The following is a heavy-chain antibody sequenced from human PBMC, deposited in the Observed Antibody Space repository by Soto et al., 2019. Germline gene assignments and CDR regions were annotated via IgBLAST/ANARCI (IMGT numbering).Heavy chain of an antibody. V-gene: IGHV3-15*07. CDR2: IKSKVDAGTT. Sequence: EVQLVESGGGFVETGGSLRLSCAASGFTFNGAWMIWVRQAPGKGLEWVGRIKSKVDAGTTDYTAPVKGRFTISRDDSKNTLYLQVNSLKTEDTAMYYCAADVPSQRRGEFDYWGQGAQVTVSS. J-gene: IGHJ4*02. CDR1: GFTFNGAW. D-gene: IGHD5-12*01. CDR3: AADVPSQRRGEFDY.